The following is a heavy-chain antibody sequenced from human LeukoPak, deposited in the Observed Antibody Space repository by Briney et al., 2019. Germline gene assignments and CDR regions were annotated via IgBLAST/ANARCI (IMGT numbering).Heavy chain of an antibody. CDR3: ARGGFRVDFWSGSLTKSMDV. CDR1: GFAFSSNA. Sequence: PGGSLRLSCAASGFAFSSNAMSWVRQAPGKGLEWVSTINGNSGSTYYADSVKGRSTISRDTSKNTLYLQMNSLRAEDTAVYYCARGGFRVDFWSGSLTKSMDVWGQGTTVTVSS. D-gene: IGHD3-3*01. J-gene: IGHJ6*02. CDR2: INGNSGST. V-gene: IGHV3-23*01.